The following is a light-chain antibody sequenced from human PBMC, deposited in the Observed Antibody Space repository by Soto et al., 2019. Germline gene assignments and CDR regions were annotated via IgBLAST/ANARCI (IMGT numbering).Light chain of an antibody. CDR1: QTVSSNY. CDR2: GAS. Sequence: EIVLTQSPGTLSLSPGERATLSCRASQTVSSNYLAWYQQKPGQAPRLLIYGASSRATGIPGRFSGSGAGTDFTLTISILEPEDFAVYYCQQYGSSQSFGQGTKVEIK. V-gene: IGKV3-20*01. CDR3: QQYGSSQS. J-gene: IGKJ1*01.